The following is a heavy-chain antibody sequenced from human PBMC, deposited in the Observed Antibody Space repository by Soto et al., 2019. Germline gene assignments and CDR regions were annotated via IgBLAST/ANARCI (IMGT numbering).Heavy chain of an antibody. CDR2: ISGSGGST. CDR1: GFTFSSYA. CDR3: ANDRRGYYCISGYSVHCYY. J-gene: IGHJ4*02. Sequence: PGWSLRLSCAASGFTFSSYAMSWVRQAPGKGLEWVSAISGSGGSTYYADSVKGRFTISRDHSKNTLYLQMNSLRAEDTAVYYCANDRRGYYCISGYSVHCYYWGQGTLVRVSS. D-gene: IGHD3-22*01. V-gene: IGHV3-23*01.